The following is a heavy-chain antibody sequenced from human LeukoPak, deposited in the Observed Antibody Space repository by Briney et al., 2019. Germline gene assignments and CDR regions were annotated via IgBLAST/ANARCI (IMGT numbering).Heavy chain of an antibody. D-gene: IGHD3-10*01. Sequence: GGSLRLSCAAPGFTFSSYEMNWVRQAPGKGLEWVSYISSSGTTIYYADSVKGRFTISRDNAKNSLYLQMNSLRAEDTAVYYCARPDGDYYYGSGSYFHYWGQGTLVTVSS. CDR3: ARPDGDYYYGSGSYFHY. CDR2: ISSSGTTI. J-gene: IGHJ4*02. CDR1: GFTFSSYE. V-gene: IGHV3-48*03.